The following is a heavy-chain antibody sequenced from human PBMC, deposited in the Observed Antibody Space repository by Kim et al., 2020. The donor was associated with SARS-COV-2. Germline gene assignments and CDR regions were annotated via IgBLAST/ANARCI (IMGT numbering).Heavy chain of an antibody. J-gene: IGHJ4*02. D-gene: IGHD3-10*01. CDR1: GFTFSSYW. CDR2: IKQDGSEK. V-gene: IGHV3-7*01. CDR3: ARGPRTGGGSGSYYTPWTAYPFDY. Sequence: GGSLRLSCAASGFTFSSYWMSWVRQAPGKGLEWVANIKQDGSEKYYVDSVKGRFTISRDNAKNSLYLQMNSLRAEDTAVYYCARGPRTGGGSGSYYTPWTAYPFDYWGQGTLVTVSS.